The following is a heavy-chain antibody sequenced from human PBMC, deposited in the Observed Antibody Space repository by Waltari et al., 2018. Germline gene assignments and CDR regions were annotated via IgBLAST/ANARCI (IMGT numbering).Heavy chain of an antibody. J-gene: IGHJ4*02. Sequence: EVQLVESGGGLIQPGGSLRLSCAASGFTVSSNYMSWVRQAPGKGLECVSVIYGGGSTYYADSVKGRFTISRDNAKNTLYLQMNSLRAEDTAVYYCANIAARRPFDYWGQGTLVTVSS. CDR3: ANIAARRPFDY. D-gene: IGHD6-6*01. CDR2: IYGGGST. V-gene: IGHV3-53*01. CDR1: GFTVSSNY.